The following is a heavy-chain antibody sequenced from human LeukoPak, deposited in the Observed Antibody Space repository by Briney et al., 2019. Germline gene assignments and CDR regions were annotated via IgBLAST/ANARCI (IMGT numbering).Heavy chain of an antibody. D-gene: IGHD3-3*01. CDR2: IKQDGSEK. J-gene: IGHJ4*02. CDR3: ARDLRYYDFWSGCTFDY. CDR1: GFTFSSYW. Sequence: GGSLRLSCAASGFTFSSYWMSWVRQAPGKGLEWVANIKQDGSEKYYVDSVKGRFTISRDNAKNSLYLQMNSLRAEDTAVYYCARDLRYYDFWSGCTFDYWGQGTLVTVSS. V-gene: IGHV3-7*01.